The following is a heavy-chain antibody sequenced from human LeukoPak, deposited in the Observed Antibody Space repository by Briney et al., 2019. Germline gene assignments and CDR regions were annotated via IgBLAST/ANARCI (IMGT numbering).Heavy chain of an antibody. CDR1: GFTFSNYA. Sequence: GGSLRLSCVVSGFTFSNYAMSWVRQAPGKGLEWVSTISGSSGSTYYADSVKGRFTISRDNSKNTLYLQMNSLRAEDTAVYYCARAYYYDSRGYYGPSGYWGQGTLVTVSS. CDR3: ARAYYYDSRGYYGPSGY. V-gene: IGHV3-23*01. J-gene: IGHJ4*02. D-gene: IGHD3-22*01. CDR2: ISGSSGST.